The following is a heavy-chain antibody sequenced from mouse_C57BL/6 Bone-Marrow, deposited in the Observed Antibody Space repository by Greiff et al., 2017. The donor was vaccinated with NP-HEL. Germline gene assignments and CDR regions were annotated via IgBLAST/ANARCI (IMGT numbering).Heavy chain of an antibody. J-gene: IGHJ4*01. CDR1: GFTFSSYG. CDR2: ISSGGSYT. D-gene: IGHD2-5*01. CDR3: ARQSNYVNYAMDY. V-gene: IGHV5-6*02. Sequence: EVMLVESGGDLVKPGGSLKLSCAASGFTFSSYGMSWVRQTPDKRLEWVATISSGGSYTYYPDSVKGRFTISRDNAKNTLYLQMSSLKSEDTAMYYCARQSNYVNYAMDYWGQGTSVTVSS.